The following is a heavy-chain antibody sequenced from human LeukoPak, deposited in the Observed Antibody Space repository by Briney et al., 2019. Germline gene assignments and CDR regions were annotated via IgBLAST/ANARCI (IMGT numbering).Heavy chain of an antibody. CDR1: GCSFSSYY. D-gene: IGHD2-15*01. V-gene: IGHV4-59*08. CDR2: IYYSGGT. CDR3: ARRTGVLGYCSGGSCPGVWFDP. J-gene: IGHJ5*02. Sequence: SGTLSLTCTVSGCSFSSYYWSWIRQPPGKGLEWIGYIYYSGGTNYNPSLKSRVTISVDTSKNQFSLKLSSVTAADTAVYYCARRTGVLGYCSGGSCPGVWFDPWGQGTLVTVSS.